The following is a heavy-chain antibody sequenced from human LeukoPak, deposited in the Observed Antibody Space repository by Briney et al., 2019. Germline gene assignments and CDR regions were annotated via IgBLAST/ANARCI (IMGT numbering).Heavy chain of an antibody. V-gene: IGHV1-2*02. CDR3: ARGDSFDYYYCYMDV. Sequence: ASVKVSCKASGYTFTGYYMHWVRQAPGQGLEWMGWINPNSGGTNYAQKFQGRVTMTRDTSISTAYMELSRLRSDDTAVYYCARGDSFDYYYCYMDVWGKGTTVTVSS. D-gene: IGHD5-18*01. CDR1: GYTFTGYY. J-gene: IGHJ6*03. CDR2: INPNSGGT.